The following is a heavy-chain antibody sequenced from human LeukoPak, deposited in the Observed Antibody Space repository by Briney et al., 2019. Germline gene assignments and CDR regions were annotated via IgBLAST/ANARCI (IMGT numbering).Heavy chain of an antibody. CDR2: IYYSGST. D-gene: IGHD5-24*01. J-gene: IGHJ4*02. Sequence: SQTLSLTCTVSGGPISSRAYYWSWIRQHPGKGPEWIGYIYYSGSTYYNPSLKSRVIISLNTSKTQFSLKLSSVTAADTAVYYCARADGTIYYFDSWGQGTVVTVSS. CDR3: ARADGTIYYFDS. CDR1: GGPISSRAYY. V-gene: IGHV4-31*03.